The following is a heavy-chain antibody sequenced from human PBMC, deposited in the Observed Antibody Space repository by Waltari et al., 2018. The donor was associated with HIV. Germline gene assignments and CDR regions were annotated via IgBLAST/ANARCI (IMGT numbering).Heavy chain of an antibody. CDR3: ARDNSGTY. D-gene: IGHD1-26*01. CDR1: GFTFSTRA. Sequence: EVQLGESGGGLVQPGGSLRLSCAASGFTFSTRAMSWIRQAPGKGLEWVSSITSSSSNTYYADSVKGRFTISRDNSKNTLFLQMNSLRAEDTAIYYCARDNSGTYYGQGTLVTVSS. V-gene: IGHV3-23*04. CDR2: ITSSSSNT. J-gene: IGHJ4*02.